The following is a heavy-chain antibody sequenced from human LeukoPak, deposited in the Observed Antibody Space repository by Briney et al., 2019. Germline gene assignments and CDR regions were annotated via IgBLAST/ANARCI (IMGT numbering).Heavy chain of an antibody. J-gene: IGHJ4*02. CDR2: IYSGGRT. V-gene: IGHV3-NL1*01. Sequence: GGSLRLSCAASGFTFSSYSMNWARQAPGKGLEWVSVIYSGGRTYYADSVKGRFTISRDNSKNTLYLQMNSLRAEDTAVYYCAKDLQRAGTIDYWGQGTLVTVSS. CDR3: AKDLQRAGTIDY. CDR1: GFTFSSYS. D-gene: IGHD6-19*01.